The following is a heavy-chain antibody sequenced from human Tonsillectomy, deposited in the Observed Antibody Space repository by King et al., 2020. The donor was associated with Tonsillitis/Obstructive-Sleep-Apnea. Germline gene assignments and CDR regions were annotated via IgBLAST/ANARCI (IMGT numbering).Heavy chain of an antibody. D-gene: IGHD2-2*01. V-gene: IGHV5-10-1*03. CDR2: IDPSDSYA. J-gene: IGHJ5*02. Sequence: VQLVESGAEVKKPGESLRISCEGSGYSFTSYWITWVRQMPGKGLEWMGRIDPSDSYANYRPSFQGHVTISADKSISTAYLQWSSLKASDTAMYYCARVDCSASCYSENWFDLWGQGTLVTVSS. CDR3: ARVDCSASCYSENWFDL. CDR1: GYSFTSYW.